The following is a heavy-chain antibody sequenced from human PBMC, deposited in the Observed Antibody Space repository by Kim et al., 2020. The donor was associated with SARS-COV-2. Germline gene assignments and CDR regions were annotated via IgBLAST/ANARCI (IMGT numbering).Heavy chain of an antibody. Sequence: GGSLRLSCAASGFTFSNFWMTWVRQAPGKGLEWVANIKQDGSETYYVDSVKGRFTISRDNTRNSLYLQMNSLRAEDTAMYYCARAGAAAGRYYFDYWGQGTMVTVSS. CDR3: ARAGAAAGRYYFDY. D-gene: IGHD6-13*01. CDR2: IKQDGSET. J-gene: IGHJ4*02. V-gene: IGHV3-7*03. CDR1: GFTFSNFW.